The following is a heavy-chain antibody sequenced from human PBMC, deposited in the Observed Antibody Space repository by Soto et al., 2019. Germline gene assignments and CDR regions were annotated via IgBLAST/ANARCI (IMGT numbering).Heavy chain of an antibody. V-gene: IGHV5-51*01. CDR2: IYPGDSDV. CDR1: GYSFTTYW. D-gene: IGHD2-15*01. Sequence: GESLKISCKGTGYSFTTYWIGWVRQMPGKGLEWMGIIYPGDSDVRYSPSFQGQVTISADKAISTAYLQWSTLKASDTAMYFCARPYCRDGYCYPSDGFDVWGQGTMVTVSS. CDR3: ARPYCRDGYCYPSDGFDV. J-gene: IGHJ3*01.